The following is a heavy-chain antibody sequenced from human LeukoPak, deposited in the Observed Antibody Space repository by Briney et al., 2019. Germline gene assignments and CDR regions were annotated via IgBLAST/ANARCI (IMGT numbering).Heavy chain of an antibody. Sequence: SETLSLTCTVSGGSIGSSSYYWGWVRQPPGKGLEWIGTIFYTGNIDYNPSLKSRVTISVDTSENQFSLKVNSVTAADTAVYYCARLDGSGSFFQQNFDYWGQGTLVTVSS. CDR1: GGSIGSSSYY. CDR3: ARLDGSGSFFQQNFDY. CDR2: IFYTGNI. D-gene: IGHD3-10*01. J-gene: IGHJ4*02. V-gene: IGHV4-39*01.